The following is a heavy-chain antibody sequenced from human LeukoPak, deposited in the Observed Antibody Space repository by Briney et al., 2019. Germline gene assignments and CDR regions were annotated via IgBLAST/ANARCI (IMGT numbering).Heavy chain of an antibody. Sequence: GGSLRLSCAASGFTFSSYSMNWVRQAPGKGPEWVSSISSSSSYIYYADSVKGRFTISRDNAKNSLYLQMNSLRAEDTAVYYCARDLREYSGYDPLTDPLDYWGQGTLVTVSS. D-gene: IGHD5-12*01. CDR2: ISSSSSYI. CDR1: GFTFSSYS. V-gene: IGHV3-21*01. CDR3: ARDLREYSGYDPLTDPLDY. J-gene: IGHJ4*02.